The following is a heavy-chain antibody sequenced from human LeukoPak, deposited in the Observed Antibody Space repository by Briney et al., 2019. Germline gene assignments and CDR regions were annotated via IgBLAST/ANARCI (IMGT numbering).Heavy chain of an antibody. D-gene: IGHD2-15*01. CDR2: LYYSGNT. CDR1: GGSLSSSSYY. Sequence: SETLSLTCTVSGGSLSSSSYYWGWIRQPPGKGLEWIGSLYYSGNTYYNPSLNSRVTISVDTSKNQFSLKLSSVTAADTAVYYCARQTKGSRFCSGGTCYSRWFDPWGQGTLVTVSS. CDR3: ARQTKGSRFCSGGTCYSRWFDP. J-gene: IGHJ5*02. V-gene: IGHV4-39*01.